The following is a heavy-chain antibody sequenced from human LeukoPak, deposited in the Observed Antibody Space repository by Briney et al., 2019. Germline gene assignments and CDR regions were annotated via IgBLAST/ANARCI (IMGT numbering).Heavy chain of an antibody. Sequence: GGSLRLSCAASGFTFSSYAMHWVRQTPGKGLEWVAVMSSDGSKKYYADSVKGRFTISRDNSKNTLYLQMNSLRAEDTAVYYCAKKFRGTTVISGDYFSYWGQGTLVTVSS. J-gene: IGHJ4*02. V-gene: IGHV3-30-3*02. CDR1: GFTFSSYA. CDR3: AKKFRGTTVISGDYFSY. CDR2: MSSDGSKK. D-gene: IGHD4-17*01.